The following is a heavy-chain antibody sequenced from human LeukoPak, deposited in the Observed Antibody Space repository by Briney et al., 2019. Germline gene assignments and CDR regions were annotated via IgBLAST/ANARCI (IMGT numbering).Heavy chain of an antibody. Sequence: GGSLRLSCAASGFTFSSYAMHWVRQAPGKGLEWVAVISYDGSNKYYADSVKGRFTISRDNSKNTLYLQMSSLRAEDTAVYYCARVLSSGWYYDYWGQGTLVTVSS. D-gene: IGHD6-19*01. CDR3: ARVLSSGWYYDY. CDR2: ISYDGSNK. V-gene: IGHV3-30*14. CDR1: GFTFSSYA. J-gene: IGHJ4*02.